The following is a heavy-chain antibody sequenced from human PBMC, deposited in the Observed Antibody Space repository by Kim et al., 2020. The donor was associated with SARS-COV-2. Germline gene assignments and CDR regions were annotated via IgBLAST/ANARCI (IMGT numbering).Heavy chain of an antibody. CDR3: ARGWISGSYYNGIYYYGMDV. CDR2: IYSGGST. J-gene: IGHJ6*02. Sequence: GGSLRLSCAASGFTVSSNYMSWVRQAPGKGLEWVSVIYSGGSTYYADSVKGRFTISRDNSKNTLYLHMNSLRAEATAVYYCARGWISGSYYNGIYYYGMDVWGQGPTVTVSS. D-gene: IGHD3-10*01. V-gene: IGHV3-53*01. CDR1: GFTVSSNY.